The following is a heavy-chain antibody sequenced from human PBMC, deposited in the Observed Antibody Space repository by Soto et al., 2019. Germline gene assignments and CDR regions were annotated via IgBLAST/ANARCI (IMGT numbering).Heavy chain of an antibody. CDR1: GGSISSGDYY. J-gene: IGHJ4*02. CDR2: IYYSGST. CDR3: ARDRGVVTATVLYFDY. Sequence: SETLSLTCTVSGGSISSGDYYWSWIRQPPGKGLEWIGYIYYSGSTYYNPSLKSRVTISVDTSKNQFSLQLSSVTAADTAVYYCARDRGVVTATVLYFDYWGQGTLVTVSS. D-gene: IGHD2-21*02. V-gene: IGHV4-30-4*01.